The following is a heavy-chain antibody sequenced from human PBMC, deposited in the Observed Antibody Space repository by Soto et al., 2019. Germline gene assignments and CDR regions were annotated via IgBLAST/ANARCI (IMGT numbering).Heavy chain of an antibody. V-gene: IGHV4-30-4*01. CDR1: GDSISTVDYF. CDR2: IYKSATT. Sequence: QVQLLESGPGLVKPSQTLSLTCSVSGDSISTVDYFWAWVRQPPGQALEYIGYIYKSATTYYNPSFESRVAISLDTSKGQFSLNVTSLTAADTAVYFCARGRYCLTGRCFPNWFDSWGQGTLVTVSS. CDR3: ARGRYCLTGRCFPNWFDS. J-gene: IGHJ5*01. D-gene: IGHD2-15*01.